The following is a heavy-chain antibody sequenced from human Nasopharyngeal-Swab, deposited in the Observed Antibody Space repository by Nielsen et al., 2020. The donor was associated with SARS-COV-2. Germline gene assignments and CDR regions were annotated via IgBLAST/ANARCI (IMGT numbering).Heavy chain of an antibody. J-gene: IGHJ6*03. CDR3: ARRGGYRGYSYMDV. Sequence: GESLKISCKASGYNFASYWIGWVRQMPGRGLEWMGIIYPGDSDTRYSPSFQGQVTISADKSISTAYLQWSSLKASDTAMYYCARRGGYRGYSYMDVWGKGTTVIVSS. D-gene: IGHD5-12*01. CDR2: IYPGDSDT. CDR1: GYNFASYW. V-gene: IGHV5-51*01.